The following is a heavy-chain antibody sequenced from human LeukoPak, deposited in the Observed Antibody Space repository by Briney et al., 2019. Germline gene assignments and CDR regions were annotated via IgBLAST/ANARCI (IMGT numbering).Heavy chain of an antibody. Sequence: GGSLRLSCAASGFTFSSYWMSWVRQAPGKGLEWVANIKQDGSEKYYVDSVKGRFTISRDNAKNSLYLQMNSLRAEDTAVYYCARDVGPMALGYFDYWGQGTLVTVSS. V-gene: IGHV3-7*01. CDR3: ARDVGPMALGYFDY. J-gene: IGHJ4*02. D-gene: IGHD5-24*01. CDR2: IKQDGSEK. CDR1: GFTFSSYW.